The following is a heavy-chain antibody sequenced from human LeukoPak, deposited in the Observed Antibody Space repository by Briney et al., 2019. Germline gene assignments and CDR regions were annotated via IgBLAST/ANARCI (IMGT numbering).Heavy chain of an antibody. CDR1: GFTFSSYG. J-gene: IGHJ4*02. CDR2: IRYDGSNK. Sequence: GGSLRLSCAASGFTFSSYGMHWVRQAPGKGLEWVAFIRYDGSNKYYADSVKGRFTISRDNSKNTLYLQMNSLRAEDTAVYYCAKDPSSVFGRGGYYFDYWGQGTLVTVSS. V-gene: IGHV3-30*02. CDR3: AKDPSSVFGRGGYYFDY. D-gene: IGHD1-26*01.